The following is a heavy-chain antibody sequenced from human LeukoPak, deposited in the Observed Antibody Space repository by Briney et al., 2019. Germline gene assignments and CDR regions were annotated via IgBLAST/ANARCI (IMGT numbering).Heavy chain of an antibody. CDR1: GYTFTGYY. V-gene: IGHV1-2*02. CDR2: INPNSGGT. CDR3: ARDDYGDYGNWFDP. D-gene: IGHD4-17*01. Sequence: ASVKVSCKASGYTFTGYYMHWVRQAPGQGLEWMGWINPNSGGTNYAQKFQGRVTMTTDTSTSTAYMELRSLRSDDTAVYYCARDDYGDYGNWFDPWGQGTLVTVSS. J-gene: IGHJ5*02.